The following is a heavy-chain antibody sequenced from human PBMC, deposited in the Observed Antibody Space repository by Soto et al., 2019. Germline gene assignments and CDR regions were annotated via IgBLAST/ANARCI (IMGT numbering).Heavy chain of an antibody. V-gene: IGHV4-59*08. CDR3: ARRYGYSFDY. D-gene: IGHD1-1*01. CDR1: GGSISSYY. Sequence: SSETLSLTCTVSGGSISSYYWSWIRQPPGKGLEWIGYIYYSGSTNYNPSLKSRVTISVDTSKNQFSLKLSSVTAADTAVYYCARRYGYSFDYCGQGNLVTVSA. J-gene: IGHJ4*02. CDR2: IYYSGST.